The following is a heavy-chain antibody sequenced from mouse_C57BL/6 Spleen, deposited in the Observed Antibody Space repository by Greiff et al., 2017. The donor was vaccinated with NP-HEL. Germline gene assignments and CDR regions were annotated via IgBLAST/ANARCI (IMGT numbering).Heavy chain of an antibody. V-gene: IGHV1-81*01. D-gene: IGHD1-1*01. CDR2: IYPRSGNT. Sequence: VKLMESGAELARPGASVKLSCKASGYTFTSYGISWVKQRTGQGLEWIGEIYPRSGNTYYNEKFKGKATLTADKSSSTAYMELRSLTSEDSAVYFCHYYGSSSDAMDYWGQGTSVTVSS. CDR1: GYTFTSYG. CDR3: HYYGSSSDAMDY. J-gene: IGHJ4*01.